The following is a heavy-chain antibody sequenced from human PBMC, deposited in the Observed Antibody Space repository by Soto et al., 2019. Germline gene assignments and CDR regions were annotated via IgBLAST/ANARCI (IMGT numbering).Heavy chain of an antibody. V-gene: IGHV1-3*01. J-gene: IGHJ6*02. D-gene: IGHD6-19*01. CDR2: INAGNGNT. CDR3: ARDRVAVAGTYYYYGMDV. Sequence: GASVMVSCKASGYTFSNYAIHWVRQAPGQRLEWMGWINAGNGNTKSSQKFQGWVTMTRDTSISTAYMELSRLRSDDTAVYYCARDRVAVAGTYYYYGMDVWGQGTTVTVSS. CDR1: GYTFSNYA.